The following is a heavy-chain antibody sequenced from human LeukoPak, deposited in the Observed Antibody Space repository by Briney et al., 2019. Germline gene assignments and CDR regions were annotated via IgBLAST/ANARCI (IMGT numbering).Heavy chain of an antibody. V-gene: IGHV3-30*03. Sequence: PGGSLRLSCAASGFTFSGYGMHWVRQAPGKGLEWVAVISYDGSNKYYADSVKGRFTISRDNSKNTLYLQMNSLRAEDTAVYYCARAASYYGDFDYWGQGTLVTVSS. J-gene: IGHJ4*02. CDR1: GFTFSGYG. D-gene: IGHD3-10*01. CDR2: ISYDGSNK. CDR3: ARAASYYGDFDY.